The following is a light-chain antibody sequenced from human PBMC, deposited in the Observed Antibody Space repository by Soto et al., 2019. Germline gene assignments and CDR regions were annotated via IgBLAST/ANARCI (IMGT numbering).Light chain of an antibody. CDR1: QSVSSSF. CDR2: GAS. CDR3: QQYNNWPPWT. Sequence: EFVLTQSPGTLSLSPGERATLSCRASQSVSSSFLAWYQQKPGQAPRILIYGASTRATGIPDRFSGSGSGTDFTLTISRLEPEDFAVYYCQQYNNWPPWTFGQGTKVEIK. J-gene: IGKJ1*01. V-gene: IGKV3-20*01.